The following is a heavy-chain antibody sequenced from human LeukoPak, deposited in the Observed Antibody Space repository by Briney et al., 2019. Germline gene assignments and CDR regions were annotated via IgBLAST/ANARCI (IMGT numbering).Heavy chain of an antibody. Sequence: GGSLRLSCAASGFTFSDYYMSWIRQAPGKGLEWVSYISSSGSTIYYADSVKGRLTISRDNAKNSLYLQMNSLRAEDTAVYYCARDRRYYYDSSGYYYFDYWGQGTLVTVSS. V-gene: IGHV3-11*04. CDR2: ISSSGSTI. J-gene: IGHJ4*02. CDR3: ARDRRYYYDSSGYYYFDY. D-gene: IGHD3-22*01. CDR1: GFTFSDYY.